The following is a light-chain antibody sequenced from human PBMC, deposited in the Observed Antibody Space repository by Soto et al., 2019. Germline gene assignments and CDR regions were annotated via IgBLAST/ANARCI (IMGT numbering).Light chain of an antibody. CDR1: SSNIGSNA. CDR3: AAWDDSLNGVV. CDR2: SNN. J-gene: IGLJ2*01. V-gene: IGLV1-44*01. Sequence: HSVLTQPPSASGTPGQRVTISCSGGSSNIGSNAVNWYQQLPGTAPKLLIYSNNQRPSGVPDRFSGSKSGTSASLAISGLQSEDEADYYCAAWDDSLNGVVFGGGTKLTVL.